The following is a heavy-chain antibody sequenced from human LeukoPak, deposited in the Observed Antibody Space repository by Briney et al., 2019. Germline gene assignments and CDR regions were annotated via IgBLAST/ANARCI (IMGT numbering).Heavy chain of an antibody. Sequence: PGGSLRLSCAASGFTFSSYAMSWVRQAPGKGLEWVSYISSSSSTIYYADSVKGRFTISRDNAKNSLYLQMNSLRAEDTAVYYCARDKQSPDILTGYYRGGGFDYWGQGTLVTVSS. V-gene: IGHV3-48*04. CDR1: GFTFSSYA. J-gene: IGHJ4*02. CDR3: ARDKQSPDILTGYYRGGGFDY. D-gene: IGHD3-9*01. CDR2: ISSSSSTI.